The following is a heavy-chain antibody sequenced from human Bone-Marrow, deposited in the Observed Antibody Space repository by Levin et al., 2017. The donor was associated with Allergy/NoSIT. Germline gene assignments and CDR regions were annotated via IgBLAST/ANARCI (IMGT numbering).Heavy chain of an antibody. CDR1: GGSISSSSYY. Sequence: SETLSLTCTVSGGSISSSSYYWGWIRQPPGKGLEWIGSIYYSGSTYYNPSLKSRVTISVDTSKNQFSLKLSSVTAADTAVYYCARLDTVTGAFDIWGQGTMVTVSS. CDR2: IYYSGST. J-gene: IGHJ3*02. V-gene: IGHV4-39*01. D-gene: IGHD4-17*01. CDR3: ARLDTVTGAFDI.